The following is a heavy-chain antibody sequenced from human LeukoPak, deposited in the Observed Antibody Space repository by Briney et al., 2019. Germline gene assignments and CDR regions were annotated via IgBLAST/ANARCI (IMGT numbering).Heavy chain of an antibody. CDR3: ARTSTRDYDSSFDAFDI. CDR1: GFTFSTYA. D-gene: IGHD3-22*01. CDR2: ISGNGDST. J-gene: IGHJ3*02. V-gene: IGHV3-23*01. Sequence: PGGSLRLSCAASGFTFSTYAMSWVRQAPGKGLEWVSAISGNGDSTYYADSVKGRFTISRDNSKNTLYLQMNSLRAEDTAVYYCARTSTRDYDSSFDAFDIWGQGTMVTVSS.